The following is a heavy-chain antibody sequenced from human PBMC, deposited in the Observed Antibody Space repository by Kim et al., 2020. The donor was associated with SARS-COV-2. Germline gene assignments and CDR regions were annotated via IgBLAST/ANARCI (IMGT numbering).Heavy chain of an antibody. CDR3: AKPLFEQWPFDY. J-gene: IGHJ4*02. CDR2: T. V-gene: IGHV3-23*01. Sequence: TSNATAVKGLFHISRDNSKNTLYLQINSLRAEDTAIYYCAKPLFEQWPFDYWGQGTLVTVSS. D-gene: IGHD6-19*01.